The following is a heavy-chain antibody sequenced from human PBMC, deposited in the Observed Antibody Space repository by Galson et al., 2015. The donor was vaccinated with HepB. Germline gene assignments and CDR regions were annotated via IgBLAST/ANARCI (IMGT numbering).Heavy chain of an antibody. Sequence: SLRLSCAASGFTFTSYAMNWVRQAPGKGLEWVAGISYDGSDTYYTGSVKGRFTISRDNSKNTLYLQMNSLRAEDTAVYYCGNGKSRGNWNDYNYWGQGTLVTVSS. D-gene: IGHD1-1*01. J-gene: IGHJ4*02. V-gene: IGHV3-30*18. CDR1: GFTFTSYA. CDR2: ISYDGSDT. CDR3: GNGKSRGNWNDYNY.